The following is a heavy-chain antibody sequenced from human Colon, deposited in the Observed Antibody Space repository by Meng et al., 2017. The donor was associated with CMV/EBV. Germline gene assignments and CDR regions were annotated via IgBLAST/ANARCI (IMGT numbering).Heavy chain of an antibody. Sequence: GSLRLSCTVSGDSISSSSYYWGWIRQPPGKGLEWIASIYEPGSTYYNPSLKSRTPISFDTSKNQFSLRVTSVTAADTAVYFCASERVVDLPQHYSEMDVWGQGTTVTVSS. CDR1: GDSISSSSYY. CDR3: ASERVVDLPQHYSEMDV. CDR2: IYEPGST. J-gene: IGHJ6*02. V-gene: IGHV4-39*07. D-gene: IGHD3-16*02.